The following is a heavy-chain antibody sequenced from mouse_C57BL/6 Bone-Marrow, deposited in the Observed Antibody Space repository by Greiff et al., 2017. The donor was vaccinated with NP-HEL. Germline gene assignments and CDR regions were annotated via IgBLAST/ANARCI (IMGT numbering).Heavy chain of an antibody. J-gene: IGHJ2*01. Sequence: EVQLQQSGPGLVKPSQSLSLTCSVTGYSITSGYYWNWIRQFPGNKLEWMGYISYDGSNNYNPSLKNRISITRDTSKNQFFLKLNSVTTEDTATYYCARALLYGWGQGTTLTVSS. D-gene: IGHD1-1*01. V-gene: IGHV3-6*01. CDR1: GYSITSGYY. CDR2: ISYDGSN. CDR3: ARALLYG.